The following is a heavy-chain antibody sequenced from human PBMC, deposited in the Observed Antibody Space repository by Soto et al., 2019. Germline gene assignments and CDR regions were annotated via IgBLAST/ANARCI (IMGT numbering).Heavy chain of an antibody. Sequence: SETLSLTCTVSGGSIGSYYWSWIRQPPGKGLEWIGYIYYSGSTSYNPSLKSRVTISVDTSKNQISLKLSSVTAADTAVYYCARHTGNQLFDYWGQGTLVTVSS. D-gene: IGHD1-1*01. J-gene: IGHJ4*02. CDR2: IYYSGST. CDR3: ARHTGNQLFDY. CDR1: GGSIGSYY. V-gene: IGHV4-59*08.